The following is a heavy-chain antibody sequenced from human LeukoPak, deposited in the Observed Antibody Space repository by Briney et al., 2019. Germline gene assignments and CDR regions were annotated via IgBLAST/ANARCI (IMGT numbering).Heavy chain of an antibody. V-gene: IGHV3-48*03. CDR3: ATLGHPFDY. CDR1: GFIFSDYE. CDR2: ITSRGDAT. J-gene: IGHJ4*02. Sequence: GGSLRLSCVVSGFIFSDYEMNRVRQAPGNGLERVAYITSRGDATEYADSVKGRFTIYRDSPKNSLYLQMNSLRAEDTGVYYCATLGHPFDYWGQGTLVTVSS.